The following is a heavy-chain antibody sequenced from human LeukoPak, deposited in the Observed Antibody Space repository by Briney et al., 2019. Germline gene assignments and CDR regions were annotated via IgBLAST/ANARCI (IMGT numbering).Heavy chain of an antibody. Sequence: ASVKVSCKTSGYTFSIYAMHWVRQAPGQRLEWMGWIHAGNSNTKYSQNFQDRVTITRDTSASTVYMELSSLRSEDTAVYYCARAWTSGSSDAFDIWGQGTMVTVSS. CDR1: GYTFSIYA. D-gene: IGHD6-6*01. V-gene: IGHV1-3*01. CDR2: IHAGNSNT. J-gene: IGHJ3*02. CDR3: ARAWTSGSSDAFDI.